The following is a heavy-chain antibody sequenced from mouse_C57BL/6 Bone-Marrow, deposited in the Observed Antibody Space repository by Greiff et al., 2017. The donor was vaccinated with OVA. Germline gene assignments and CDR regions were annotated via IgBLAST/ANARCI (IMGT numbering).Heavy chain of an antibody. V-gene: IGHV1-63*01. CDR2: IYPGGGYT. CDR3: ARMGNPFDY. Sequence: QVQLQQPGAELVKPGTSVKMSCKASGYTFTNYWIGWAKQRPGHGLEWIGDIYPGGGYTNYNEKFKGKATLTADKSSSTAYMQFSSLTSEDSAIYYCARMGNPFDYWGQGTTLTVSS. CDR1: GYTFTNYW. J-gene: IGHJ2*01. D-gene: IGHD2-1*01.